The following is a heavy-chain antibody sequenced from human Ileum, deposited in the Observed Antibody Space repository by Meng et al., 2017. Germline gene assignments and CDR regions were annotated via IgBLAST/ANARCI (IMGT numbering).Heavy chain of an antibody. Sequence: QIQLVQSGAEVKKPGASVKVSCKAYGKNFIGYWVYWVRQAPGQGLGWIGWIDPNGGGTKYAHKFLGRVTVTRDTSISTVYMEMSSLTYDDTAVYFCARLEGGWGQGTLVTVSS. CDR2: IDPNGGGT. D-gene: IGHD1-1*01. V-gene: IGHV1-2*07. CDR3: ARLEGG. CDR1: GKNFIGYW. J-gene: IGHJ4*02.